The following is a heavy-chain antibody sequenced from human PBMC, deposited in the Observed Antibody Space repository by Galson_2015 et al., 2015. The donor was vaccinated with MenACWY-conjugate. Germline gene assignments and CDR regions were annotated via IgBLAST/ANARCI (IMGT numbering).Heavy chain of an antibody. CDR1: GFTFSSSS. V-gene: IGHV3-48*01. J-gene: IGHJ4*02. CDR3: ARDPSFTGFDS. Sequence: SLRLSCAASGFTFSSSSMNWVRQAPGKGLAWVSYISSGSGSIYYADSVKGRFTISRDNAKNSLYLQMNSLRAEDTAVYYCARDPSFTGFDSWGQGTLVTVSS. CDR2: ISSGSGSI. D-gene: IGHD1-14*01.